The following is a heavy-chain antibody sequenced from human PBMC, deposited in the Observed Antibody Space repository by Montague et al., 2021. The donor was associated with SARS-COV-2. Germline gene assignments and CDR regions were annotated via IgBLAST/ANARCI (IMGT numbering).Heavy chain of an antibody. CDR1: GGSVSSSSYD. D-gene: IGHD1-26*01. CDR3: PGSLSGNQERGDY. J-gene: IGHJ4*01. CDR2: VSDSGST. Sequence: SETVSLTCSVSGGSVSSSSYDWGWIRQPAGKGLEWIGTVSDSGSTCYNPSLKSRVTISLDTPKNQFSLNLSYVTDADTAVYYYPGSLSGNQERGDYWGHGTLVTVSS. V-gene: IGHV4-39*07.